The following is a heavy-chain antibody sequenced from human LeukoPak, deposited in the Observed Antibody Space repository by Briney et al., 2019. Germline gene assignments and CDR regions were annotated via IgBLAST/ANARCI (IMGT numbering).Heavy chain of an antibody. J-gene: IGHJ4*02. V-gene: IGHV4-59*02. CDR2: IYYSGST. D-gene: IGHD3-10*01. CDR1: GGSVSSYY. Sequence: PSETLSLTCTVSGGSVSSYYWSWIRQPPGKGLEWIGYIYYSGSTNYNPSLKSRVTVSVDTSKNQFSLKLSSVTAADTAVYYCAREVRGVITDWGQGTLVTVSS. CDR3: AREVRGVITD.